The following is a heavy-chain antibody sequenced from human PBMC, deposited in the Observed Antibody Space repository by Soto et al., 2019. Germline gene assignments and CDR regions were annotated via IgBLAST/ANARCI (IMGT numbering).Heavy chain of an antibody. CDR1: GFTFNSYG. Sequence: GGSLRLSCAASGFTFNSYGMHWVRQAPGKGLEWVAAISYNANKTYYADCVKGRFSISRDNSKNTLYLQMNSLRVDDTAIYYCAKGWFYDVLTGPDSLGQGTLVTVSS. D-gene: IGHD3-9*01. V-gene: IGHV3-30*18. CDR2: ISYNANKT. CDR3: AKGWFYDVLTGPDS. J-gene: IGHJ5*01.